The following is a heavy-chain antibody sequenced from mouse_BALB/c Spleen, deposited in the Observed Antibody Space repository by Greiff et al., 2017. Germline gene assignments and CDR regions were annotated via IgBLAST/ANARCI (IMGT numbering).Heavy chain of an antibody. CDR2: ISNLAYSI. D-gene: IGHD2-14*01. CDR3: ARNYRYDGGYYFDY. Sequence: EVQLVESGGGLVQPGGSRKLSCAASGFTYSDYGMAWVRQAPGKGPEWVAFISNLAYSIYYADTVTGRFTISRENAKNTLYLEMSSLRSEDTAMYYCARNYRYDGGYYFDYWGQGTTLTVSS. J-gene: IGHJ2*01. CDR1: GFTYSDYG. V-gene: IGHV5-15*02.